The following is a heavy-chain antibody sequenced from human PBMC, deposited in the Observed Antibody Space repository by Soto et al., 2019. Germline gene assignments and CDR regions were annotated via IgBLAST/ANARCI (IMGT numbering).Heavy chain of an antibody. CDR1: GGSFSSSDYY. V-gene: IGHV4-30-4*08. J-gene: IGHJ4*02. CDR2: IYYSGST. Sequence: SETLSLTCTVSGGSFSSSDYYWGWIRQPPGKGLEWIGSIYYSGSTYYNPSLKSRVTISVDTSKNQFSLKLTSVTAADTAVYYCARGSTTEKVDSWGQGTLVTVSS. D-gene: IGHD4-17*01. CDR3: ARGSTTEKVDS.